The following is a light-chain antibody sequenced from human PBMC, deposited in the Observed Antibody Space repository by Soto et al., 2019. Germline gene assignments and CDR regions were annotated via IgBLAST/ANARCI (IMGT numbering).Light chain of an antibody. V-gene: IGKV1D-16*01. CDR2: DAS. J-gene: IGKJ5*01. Sequence: DIHMTQSPSSLSASVGDRVTITCRASQGIRSSLAWFQQKPETAPKSLIYDASSLHSGVPSRLSAAGSGTEFTLTINSLQPEDFATYYCHQYQAYPIAFGQGTRLGI. CDR3: HQYQAYPIA. CDR1: QGIRSS.